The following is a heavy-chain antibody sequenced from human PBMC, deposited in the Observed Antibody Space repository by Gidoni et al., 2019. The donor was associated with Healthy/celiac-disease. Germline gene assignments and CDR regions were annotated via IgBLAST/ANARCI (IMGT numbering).Heavy chain of an antibody. V-gene: IGHV4-34*01. Sequence: QVKLQQWGAGLLKPSETLSLTCAVQGGSFSGYYWGWIRQPPGKGLEWIGGINHSGSTNYHPSLKRRVTLSVDTSKIQFSLKLSSVTAADTAVYYCASGGRFLEWFCDYWGQGTLVTVSS. CDR2: INHSGST. D-gene: IGHD3-3*01. CDR3: ASGGRFLEWFCDY. CDR1: GGSFSGYY. J-gene: IGHJ4*02.